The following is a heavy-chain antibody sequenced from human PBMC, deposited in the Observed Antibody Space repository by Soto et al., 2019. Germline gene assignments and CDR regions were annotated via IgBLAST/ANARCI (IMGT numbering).Heavy chain of an antibody. D-gene: IGHD6-13*01. J-gene: IGHJ6*02. Sequence: QVQLVQSGAEVKKPGSSVKFSCKASGGTFSSYAISWVRQAPGQGLEWMGGIIPIFGTANYAQKFQGRVTITADESTSTAYMELSSLRSEDTAVYYCARVRAYSSSWYDVYYYYGMDVWGQGTTVTVSS. CDR3: ARVRAYSSSWYDVYYYYGMDV. CDR2: IIPIFGTA. CDR1: GGTFSSYA. V-gene: IGHV1-69*01.